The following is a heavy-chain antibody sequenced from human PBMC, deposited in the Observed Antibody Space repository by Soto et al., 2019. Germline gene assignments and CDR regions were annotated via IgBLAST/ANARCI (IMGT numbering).Heavy chain of an antibody. CDR3: ASVRGYSGYDTYYYFGY. CDR2: IYYSGRT. D-gene: IGHD5-12*01. V-gene: IGHV4-59*06. CDR1: GGSISSYY. Sequence: SETLSLTCTVSGGSISSYYWSWIRQPPGKGLEWIGYIYYSGRTYYNPSLKSRVTISVDTSKNQFSLKLSSVTAADTAMYYCASVRGYSGYDTYYYFGYWGQGTLV. J-gene: IGHJ4*02.